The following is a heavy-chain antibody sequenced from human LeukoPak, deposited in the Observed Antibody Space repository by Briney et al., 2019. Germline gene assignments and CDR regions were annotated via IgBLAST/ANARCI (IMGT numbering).Heavy chain of an antibody. J-gene: IGHJ4*02. D-gene: IGHD6-19*01. CDR3: ARSSNPPVAGNSEYYFDY. V-gene: IGHV3-21*01. CDR1: GFTFSSYS. CDR2: ISSSSSYI. Sequence: GGSLRLSCAASGFTFSSYSMNWVRQAPGKGLEWVSSISSSSSYIYYADSVKGRFTISRDNAKNSLYLQMNSLRAEDTAVYYCARSSNPPVAGNSEYYFDYWGQGTLVTVSS.